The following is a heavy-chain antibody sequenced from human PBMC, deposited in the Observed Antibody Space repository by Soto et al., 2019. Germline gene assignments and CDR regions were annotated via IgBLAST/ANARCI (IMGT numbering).Heavy chain of an antibody. CDR2: INPSGGST. D-gene: IGHD3-10*01. Sequence: ASVKVSCKASGYTFTSYYMHWVRQAPGQGLEWMGIINPSGGSTSYAQKFQGRVTMTRDTSTSTVYMELSSLRSEDTAEYYCARSQRRGYYYGSGSYYNGYWFDPWGQGTLVTVSS. CDR3: ARSQRRGYYYGSGSYYNGYWFDP. J-gene: IGHJ5*02. V-gene: IGHV1-46*01. CDR1: GYTFTSYY.